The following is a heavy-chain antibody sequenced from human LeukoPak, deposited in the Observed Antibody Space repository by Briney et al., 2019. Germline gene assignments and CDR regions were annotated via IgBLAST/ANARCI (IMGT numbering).Heavy chain of an antibody. CDR3: AKYGYWYSQTLDY. CDR2: IKQDGSEK. D-gene: IGHD2-8*02. Sequence: GGSLRLSCAASGFTFSSYWMSWVRQAPGKGLEWVANIKQDGSEKYYVDSVKGRFTISRDNAKNSLYLQMNSLRAEDTAVYYCAKYGYWYSQTLDYWGQGTLVTVSS. V-gene: IGHV3-7*03. J-gene: IGHJ4*02. CDR1: GFTFSSYW.